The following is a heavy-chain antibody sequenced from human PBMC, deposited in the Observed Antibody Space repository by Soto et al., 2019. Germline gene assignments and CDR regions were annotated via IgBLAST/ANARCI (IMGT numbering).Heavy chain of an antibody. CDR3: ARGGSGGSCYRGNCYYYYGMDV. J-gene: IGHJ6*02. Sequence: SETLSLTCTVSGGSISSGGYYWSWIRQHPGKGLEWIGYIYYSGSTYYNPSLKSRVTISVDTSKNQFSLKLSSVTAADTAVYYCARGGSGGSCYRGNCYYYYGMDVWGQGTTVTVSS. D-gene: IGHD2-15*01. CDR2: IYYSGST. V-gene: IGHV4-31*03. CDR1: GGSISSGGYY.